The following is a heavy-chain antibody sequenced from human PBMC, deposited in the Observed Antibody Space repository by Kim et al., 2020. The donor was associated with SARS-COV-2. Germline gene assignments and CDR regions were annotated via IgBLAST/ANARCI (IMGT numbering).Heavy chain of an antibody. V-gene: IGHV4-61*01. D-gene: IGHD3-16*01. J-gene: IGHJ5*02. CDR3: ARDLRGMGNWLDP. CDR2: IYDSGST. Sequence: SETLSLTCTVSGGSVNSGSYYWSWIRQPPGKGLEWIGYIYDSGSTNYNPFLKSRVTISVDTSKNQFSLKLSSITAADTAVYYCARDLRGMGNWLDPWGQGTLVTVSS. CDR1: GGSVNSGSYY.